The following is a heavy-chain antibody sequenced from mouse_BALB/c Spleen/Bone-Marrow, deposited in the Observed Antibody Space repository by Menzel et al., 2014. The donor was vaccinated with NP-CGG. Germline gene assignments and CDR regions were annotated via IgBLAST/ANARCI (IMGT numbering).Heavy chain of an antibody. V-gene: IGHV7-3*02. CDR3: ARDINDGYYWYFDV. D-gene: IGHD2-3*01. CDR2: IRNKANGHTT. Sequence: EVQLVESGGGLVQPGGSLRLSCATSGVTFTDYYMSWVRQPPGKALEWLGFIRNKANGHTTEYSASVKGRFTISRDNSQSILYLQMNTLRAEDSATYYCARDINDGYYWYFDVWGAGTAVTVSS. CDR1: GVTFTDYY. J-gene: IGHJ1*01.